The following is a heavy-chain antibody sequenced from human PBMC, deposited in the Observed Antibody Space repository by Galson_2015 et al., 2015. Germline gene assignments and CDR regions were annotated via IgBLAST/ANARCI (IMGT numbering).Heavy chain of an antibody. Sequence: TLSLTCSVSGGSITSGDHYWTWIRQHPGKGLEWIGYTSYSGTTNYNPSLKSRLTISLDTSNNQFSLTLSSVTVADTAVYYCARQYCGTDCFTPDFWGPGTLVTVSS. CDR2: TSYSGTT. D-gene: IGHD2-21*02. CDR1: GGSITSGDHY. CDR3: ARQYCGTDCFTPDF. J-gene: IGHJ4*02. V-gene: IGHV4-31*03.